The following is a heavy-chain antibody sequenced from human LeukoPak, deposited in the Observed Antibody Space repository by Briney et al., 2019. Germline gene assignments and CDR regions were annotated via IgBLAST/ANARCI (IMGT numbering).Heavy chain of an antibody. CDR3: ARDFTGPILY. J-gene: IGHJ4*02. D-gene: IGHD2-2*02. CDR1: GFTFSTYW. Sequence: GGSLRLSCAASGFTFSTYWMHWVRQAPGKGLVWVSRINSDGSSTNYADSVKGRFTISRDNAKNTLYLQLNSLSAEDTAVYYCARDFTGPILYWGRGTLVTVSS. V-gene: IGHV3-74*01. CDR2: INSDGSST.